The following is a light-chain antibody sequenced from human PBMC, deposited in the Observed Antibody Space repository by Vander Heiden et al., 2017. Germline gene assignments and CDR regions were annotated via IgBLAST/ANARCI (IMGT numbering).Light chain of an antibody. V-gene: IGKV4-1*01. CDR3: QQYYTTPLT. Sequence: DIVMTQSPDSLAVSLGERTTINCKSSQTVLYSSNHKNYLAWYQQKPGQPPKLLIYWASTRESGVPDRFSGSGSGTDFTLTISSLQAEDVAVYYCQQYYTTPLTFGGGTQVEIK. CDR1: QTVLYSSNHKNY. J-gene: IGKJ4*01. CDR2: WAS.